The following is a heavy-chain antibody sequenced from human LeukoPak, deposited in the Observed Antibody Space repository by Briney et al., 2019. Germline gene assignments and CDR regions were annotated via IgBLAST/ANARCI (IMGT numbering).Heavy chain of an antibody. CDR1: GFTVSRKY. V-gene: IGHV3-53*01. D-gene: IGHD5/OR15-5a*01. CDR3: AKTRSTNPDDAFDI. Sequence: GSLRLSCAASGFTVSRKYMAWVRQAPGKGLEWVSTLYTDGKTYYTDSVEGRFTISRDEFQNTLDLQMNFLRAEDTAVYYCAKTRSTNPDDAFDIWGHGTLVTVSS. CDR2: LYTDGKT. J-gene: IGHJ3*02.